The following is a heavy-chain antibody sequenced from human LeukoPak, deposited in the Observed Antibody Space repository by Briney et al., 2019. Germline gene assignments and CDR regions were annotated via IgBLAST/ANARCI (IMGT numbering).Heavy chain of an antibody. J-gene: IGHJ6*02. D-gene: IGHD1-26*01. CDR2: VNPNGGAT. CDR3: ASLGATTLSYYGMDV. V-gene: IGHV1-2*02. Sequence: ASVKVSCKASGCTFTDYYIHWVRQAPGHGLEWMGWVNPNGGATNYAQNLQGRVTMTRDPSISTLYMELSSLRSDDTAVYYCASLGATTLSYYGMDVWGQGTTVTVSS. CDR1: GCTFTDYY.